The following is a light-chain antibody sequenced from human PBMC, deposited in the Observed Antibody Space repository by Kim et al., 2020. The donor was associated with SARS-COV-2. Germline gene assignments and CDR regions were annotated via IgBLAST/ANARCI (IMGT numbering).Light chain of an antibody. J-gene: IGKJ4*01. CDR2: AAS. CDR3: LQRNVFPLT. Sequence: DVQMTQSPSSMSASIGDRVTITCRASQAISNYLNWFQQKPGKGPKRLIYAASSLQGGVPSRFSGSGSGTEFTLTISSLQPEDIATYFCLQRNVFPLTFGGGTKGWIK. CDR1: QAISNY. V-gene: IGKV1-17*03.